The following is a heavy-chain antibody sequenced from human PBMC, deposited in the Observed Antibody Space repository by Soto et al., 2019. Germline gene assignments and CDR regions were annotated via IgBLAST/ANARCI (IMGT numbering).Heavy chain of an antibody. CDR1: GFMFSSYT. CDR2: IKQDGSEK. D-gene: IGHD6-13*01. Sequence: WGSLRLSCPASGFMFSSYTMNWVRQAPGKGLEWVANIKQDGSEKYYVDSVKGRFTISRDNSKNTLYLQMNSLRAEDTAVYYCASSGEVIAAAGTDYWGQGTLVTVSS. CDR3: ASSGEVIAAAGTDY. V-gene: IGHV3-7*01. J-gene: IGHJ4*02.